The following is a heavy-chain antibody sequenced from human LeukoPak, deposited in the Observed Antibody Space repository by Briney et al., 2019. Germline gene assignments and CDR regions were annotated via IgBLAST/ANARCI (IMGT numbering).Heavy chain of an antibody. CDR2: ISGSGGST. Sequence: GGSLRLSCAASGFTFSSYAMSWVRQAPGKGLEWVSAISGSGGSTYYADSVKGRFTISRDNSKNTLYLQMNSLRAEDTAVYYCAKSARGYSYGSPTINYFDYWGQGTLATVSS. V-gene: IGHV3-23*01. D-gene: IGHD5-18*01. J-gene: IGHJ4*02. CDR3: AKSARGYSYGSPTINYFDY. CDR1: GFTFSSYA.